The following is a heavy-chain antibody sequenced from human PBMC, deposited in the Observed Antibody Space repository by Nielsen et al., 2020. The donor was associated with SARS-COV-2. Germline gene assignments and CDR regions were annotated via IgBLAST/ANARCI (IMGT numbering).Heavy chain of an antibody. CDR3: VHPYNDYDTGGYWGYFDI. D-gene: IGHD3-22*01. CDR1: GFSLSTSGVG. J-gene: IGHJ4*02. Sequence: SGPTLVKPTQTLTLTCTFSGFSLSTSGVGVGWIRQPPGKALEWLALIYWDDDKRYSPFLKSRLTITKDTSKNLVVLIMTNMDPADTGTYYCVHPYNDYDTGGYWGYFDIWGQGTLVTVSS. CDR2: IYWDDDK. V-gene: IGHV2-5*02.